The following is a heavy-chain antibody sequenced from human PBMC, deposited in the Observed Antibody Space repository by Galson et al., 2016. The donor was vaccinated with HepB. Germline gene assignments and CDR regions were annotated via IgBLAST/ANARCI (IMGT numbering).Heavy chain of an antibody. J-gene: IGHJ4*02. Sequence: SLRLSCAASGFTFRSYGMHWVRQAPGKGLELVALIWYDGSNKDYADSVKGRFTISRDNSKNTLYLQMNSLRTEDTAVYYCARHFFGEDTGSCPDYWGQGTLVTISS. CDR2: IWYDGSNK. V-gene: IGHV3-33*01. CDR1: GFTFRSYG. D-gene: IGHD1-26*01. CDR3: ARHFFGEDTGSCPDY.